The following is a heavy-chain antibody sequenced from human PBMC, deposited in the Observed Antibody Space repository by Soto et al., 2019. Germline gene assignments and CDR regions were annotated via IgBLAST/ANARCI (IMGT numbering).Heavy chain of an antibody. CDR1: GGSFSGYY. Sequence: SETLSLTCAVYGGSFSGYYWSWIRQPPGKGLEWIGEINHSGSTNYNPSLKSRVTISVDTSKNQFSLKLSSVTAADTAVYYCARTGSGYSGYDPRDGYNSWGQGTLVTVSS. CDR2: INHSGST. J-gene: IGHJ5*02. V-gene: IGHV4-34*01. D-gene: IGHD5-12*01. CDR3: ARTGSGYSGYDPRDGYNS.